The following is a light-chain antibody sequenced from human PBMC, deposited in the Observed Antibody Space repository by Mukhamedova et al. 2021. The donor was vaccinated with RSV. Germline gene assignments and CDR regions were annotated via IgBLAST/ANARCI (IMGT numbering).Light chain of an antibody. J-gene: IGKJ5*01. CDR1: QSLLHSNGYNY. CDR2: LGS. Sequence: SSQSLLHSNGYNYLDWYVQKPGQSPQLLIYLGSNRASGVPDRFSGSGSGTDFTLKITRVEAEDVGLYYCMQALQAPITFGQGTRL. V-gene: IGKV2-28*01. CDR3: MQALQAPIT.